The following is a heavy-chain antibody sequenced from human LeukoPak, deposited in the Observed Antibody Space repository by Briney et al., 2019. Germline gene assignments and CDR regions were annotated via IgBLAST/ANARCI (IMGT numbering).Heavy chain of an antibody. CDR2: ISSSSSYI. J-gene: IGHJ6*02. V-gene: IGHV3-21*01. Sequence: PGGSLRLSCAASGFTFSSYSMNWVRQAPGKGLEWVSSISSSSSYIHYADSVKGRFTISRDNAKNSLYLQMNSLRAEDTAVYYCAREISYDILTGYYWYYGMDVWGQGTTVTVSS. CDR3: AREISYDILTGYYWYYGMDV. D-gene: IGHD3-9*01. CDR1: GFTFSSYS.